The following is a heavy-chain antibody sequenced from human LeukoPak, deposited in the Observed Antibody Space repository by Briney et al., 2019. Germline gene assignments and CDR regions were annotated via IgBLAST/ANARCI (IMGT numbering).Heavy chain of an antibody. CDR2: ISYDGSNK. Sequence: GGSLRLSCAASGFTFSSYAMHWVRQAPGKGLEWVAVISYDGSNKYYADSVKGRFTISRDNSKNTLYLQMNSLRAEGTAPYYCAQDLRPAQQNDGYSTFYWGQGTLVTVSS. CDR1: GFTFSSYA. V-gene: IGHV3-30-3*01. D-gene: IGHD6-13*01. CDR3: AQDLRPAQQNDGYSTFY. J-gene: IGHJ4*02.